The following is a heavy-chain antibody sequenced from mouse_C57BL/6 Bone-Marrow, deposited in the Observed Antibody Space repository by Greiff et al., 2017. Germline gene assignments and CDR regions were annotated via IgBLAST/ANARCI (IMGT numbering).Heavy chain of an antibody. D-gene: IGHD1-1*01. Sequence: EVKVEESEGGLVQPGSSMKLSCTASGFTFSDYYMAWVRQVPEKGLEWVANINYDGSSTYYLDSLKSRFIISRDNAKNILYMKMSSLKSDDTATYYCARGDYYGRVFDYWGQGTTLTVSS. CDR3: ARGDYYGRVFDY. J-gene: IGHJ2*01. V-gene: IGHV5-16*01. CDR2: INYDGSST. CDR1: GFTFSDYY.